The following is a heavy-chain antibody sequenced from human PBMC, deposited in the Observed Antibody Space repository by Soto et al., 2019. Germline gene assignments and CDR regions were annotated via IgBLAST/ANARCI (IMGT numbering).Heavy chain of an antibody. V-gene: IGHV4-34*01. Sequence: QVQLQQWGAGLLKPSETLSLTCAVYGGSFSGYYWSWIRQPPGKGLEWNGEINHSGSTNYNPSLKSRGTISVDTSKNQFSLKLSSVTAADTAVYYCARGGHSSSSDAFDIWGQGTMVTVSS. D-gene: IGHD6-6*01. J-gene: IGHJ3*02. CDR3: ARGGHSSSSDAFDI. CDR1: GGSFSGYY. CDR2: INHSGST.